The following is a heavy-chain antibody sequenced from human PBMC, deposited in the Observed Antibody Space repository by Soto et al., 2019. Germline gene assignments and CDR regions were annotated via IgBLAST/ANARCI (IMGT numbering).Heavy chain of an antibody. CDR2: ISAYNGNT. D-gene: IGHD6-19*01. J-gene: IGHJ6*02. CDR1: GYTFTSYC. Sequence: ASVKVSCKASGYTFTSYCISWVRQAPAQGLEWMGWISAYNGNTNYAQKLQGRVTMTTDTSTSTAYMELRSLRSDDTAVYYCARDNPEWLVTYYYYGMDVGGQGTTVTVSS. V-gene: IGHV1-18*04. CDR3: ARDNPEWLVTYYYYGMDV.